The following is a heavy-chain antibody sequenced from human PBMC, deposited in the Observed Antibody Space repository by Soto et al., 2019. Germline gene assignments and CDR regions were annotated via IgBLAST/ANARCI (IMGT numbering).Heavy chain of an antibody. Sequence: SVKVSCKASGGTFSSYAISWVRQAPGQGLEWMGGIIPIFGTASYAQKFQGRVTITADKSTSTAYMELSSLRSEDTAVYYCATRIAAAGYSYYYYGMDVWGQGTTVTVSS. D-gene: IGHD6-13*01. J-gene: IGHJ6*02. CDR1: GGTFSSYA. CDR2: IIPIFGTA. CDR3: ATRIAAAGYSYYYYGMDV. V-gene: IGHV1-69*06.